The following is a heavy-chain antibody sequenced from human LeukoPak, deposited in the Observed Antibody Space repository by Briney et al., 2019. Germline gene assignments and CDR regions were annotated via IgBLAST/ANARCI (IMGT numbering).Heavy chain of an antibody. J-gene: IGHJ6*03. D-gene: IGHD4-11*01. V-gene: IGHV1-2*06. CDR1: GYTFTGYY. CDR2: INPNSGGT. CDR3: ARETVTTTRGPSTYYYYYMDV. Sequence: ASVKVSCKASGYTFTGYYMHWVRQAPGQGLEWMGRINPNSGGTNYAQKFQGRVTMTRDTSISTAYMELSRLRSDDAAVYYCARETVTTTRGPSTYYYYYMDVWGKGTTVTVSS.